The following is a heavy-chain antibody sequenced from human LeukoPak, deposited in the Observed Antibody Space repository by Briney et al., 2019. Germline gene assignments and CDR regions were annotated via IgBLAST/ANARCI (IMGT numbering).Heavy chain of an antibody. CDR1: GGSISSSSYY. CDR3: ARDRFRDSSGYYSIPDY. Sequence: PSETLSLTCTVSGGSISSSSYYWGWIREPPGRGLEWIGSIYYSGSTYYNPSLKSRVTISVDTSKNQFSLKLSSVTAADTAVYYCARDRFRDSSGYYSIPDYWGQGTLVTVSS. J-gene: IGHJ4*02. D-gene: IGHD3-22*01. V-gene: IGHV4-39*07. CDR2: IYYSGST.